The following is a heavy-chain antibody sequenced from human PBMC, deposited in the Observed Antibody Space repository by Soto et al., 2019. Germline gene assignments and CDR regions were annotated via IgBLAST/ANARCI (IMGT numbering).Heavy chain of an antibody. CDR3: ASDSGNLGVWDYLFDY. D-gene: IGHD1-26*01. J-gene: IGHJ4*02. CDR1: GYTFTDYG. V-gene: IGHV1-18*01. CDR2: TSGYNGKT. Sequence: QVQLVQSGPEVKKPGASVKVSCTASGYTFTDYGISWVRQAPGQGLEWIGWTSGYNGKTDYARNFQRTTSMTTAPPRHTASMDLRSLRSAATAVFFCASDSGNLGVWDYLFDYWGQATLVTVSS.